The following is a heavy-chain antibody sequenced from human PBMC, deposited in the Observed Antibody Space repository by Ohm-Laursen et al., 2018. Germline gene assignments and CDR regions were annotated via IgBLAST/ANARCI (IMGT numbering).Heavy chain of an antibody. CDR1: GYTFNHYG. CDR2: INPSGGST. V-gene: IGHV1-46*02. Sequence: VASVKVSCKTSGYTFNHYGISWVRQAPGQGLEWMGIINPSGGSTSYAQKFQGRVTMTRDTSTSTDYMELSSLRSEDTAVYYCASGPVGAAAYDYWGQGTLVTVSS. J-gene: IGHJ4*02. CDR3: ASGPVGAAAYDY. D-gene: IGHD6-13*01.